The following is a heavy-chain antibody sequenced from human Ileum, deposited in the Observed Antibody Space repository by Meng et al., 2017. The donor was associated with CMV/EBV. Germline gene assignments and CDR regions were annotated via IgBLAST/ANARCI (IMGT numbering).Heavy chain of an antibody. V-gene: IGHV1-8*01. D-gene: IGHD2-21*01. CDR3: AIVGKIAHYGVDV. Sequence: ASVQVSCKVSGYTFTTYDINWVRQATGQGLEWMGWMNPNSGNTGYAQKFQGRVTMTRDTSISTAYLELTSLRPEDTGVYYRAIVGKIAHYGVDVWGQGTTVTVSS. J-gene: IGHJ6*02. CDR2: MNPNSGNT. CDR1: GYTFTTYD.